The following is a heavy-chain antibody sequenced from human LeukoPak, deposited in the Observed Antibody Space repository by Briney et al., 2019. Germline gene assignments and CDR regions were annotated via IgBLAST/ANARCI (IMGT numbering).Heavy chain of an antibody. V-gene: IGHV4-31*03. D-gene: IGHD3-16*01. CDR3: ARDGGTSALYF. CDR1: GRSISSGGNY. J-gene: IGHJ4*02. Sequence: SQTLSLTCTVSGRSISSGGNYWSWIRQHPGNGLEWIGYIYYSVSTYYNPSLKSRVTISVETSKNQFSLKLSSVTAADTAVYYCARDGGTSALYFWDQGTLVTVSS. CDR2: IYYSVST.